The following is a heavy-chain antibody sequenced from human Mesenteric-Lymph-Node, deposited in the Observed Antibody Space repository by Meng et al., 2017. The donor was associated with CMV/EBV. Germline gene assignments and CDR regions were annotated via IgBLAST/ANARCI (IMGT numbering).Heavy chain of an antibody. CDR2: IRYDGSNK. D-gene: IGHD3-22*01. CDR1: GFTFSSYG. J-gene: IGHJ4*02. V-gene: IGHV3-30*02. Sequence: GESLKISCAASGFTFSSYGMHWVRQAPGKGLEWVAFIRYDGSNKYYADSVKGRFTISRDNSKNTLYLQMNSLRAEDTAVYYCAKDAGNYYDSYYFDYWGQGTLVTVSS. CDR3: AKDAGNYYDSYYFDY.